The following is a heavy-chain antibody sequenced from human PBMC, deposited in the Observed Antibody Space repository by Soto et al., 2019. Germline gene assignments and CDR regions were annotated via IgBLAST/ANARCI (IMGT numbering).Heavy chain of an antibody. CDR2: ISGSGGST. V-gene: IGHV3-23*01. D-gene: IGHD3-22*01. Sequence: GGSLRLSCAASGFTFSSYAMSWVRQAPGKGLGWVSAISGSGGSTYYADSVKGRFTISRDNSKNTLYLQMNSLRAEDTAVYYCAKSTMYYYDSSGYYQQPYFDYWGQGTLVTVSS. J-gene: IGHJ4*02. CDR3: AKSTMYYYDSSGYYQQPYFDY. CDR1: GFTFSSYA.